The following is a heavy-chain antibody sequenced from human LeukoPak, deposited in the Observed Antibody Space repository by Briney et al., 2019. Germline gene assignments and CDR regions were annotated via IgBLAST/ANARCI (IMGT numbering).Heavy chain of an antibody. CDR1: GFTFSTYA. V-gene: IGHV3-23*01. Sequence: TGGSLRLSCAASGFTFSTYAMTWVRQAPGKGLEWVSAVSGSGAGTYNADSVKGRFTISRDNSKNTLYLQMNSLRAEDTAVYYCAKNRGVTPFYDYWGQGTLVTVSS. D-gene: IGHD4-23*01. CDR2: VSGSGAGT. CDR3: AKNRGVTPFYDY. J-gene: IGHJ4*02.